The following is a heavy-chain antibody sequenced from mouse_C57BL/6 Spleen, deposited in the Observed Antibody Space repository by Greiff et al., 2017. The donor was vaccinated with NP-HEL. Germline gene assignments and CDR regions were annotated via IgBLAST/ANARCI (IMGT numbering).Heavy chain of an antibody. CDR2: LNPSNGGT. Sequence: QVQLLQPGTELVKPGASVKLSCKASGYTFTSYWMHWVQQTPGQGLEWIGNLNPSNGGTYYNEKFKSKATLTVDKSSSTAYLQLSSLTSEESAVYYCAKSEAWFAYWGQGTLVTVST. J-gene: IGHJ3*01. CDR1: GYTFTSYW. CDR3: AKSEAWFAY. V-gene: IGHV1-53*01.